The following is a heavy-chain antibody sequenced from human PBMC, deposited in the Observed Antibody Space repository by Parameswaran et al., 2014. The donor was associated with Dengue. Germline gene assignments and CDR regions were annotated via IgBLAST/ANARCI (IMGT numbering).Heavy chain of an antibody. V-gene: IGHV1-69*01. CDR2: IIPIFGTA. Sequence: SWVRQAPGQGLEWMGGIIPIFGTANYAQRFQGRVTITADESTSTAYMELSSLRSEDTAVYYCARDHNPSLYSYGYYYYYGMDVWGQGTTVTVSS. CDR3: ARDHNPSLYSYGYYYYYGMDV. D-gene: IGHD5-18*01. J-gene: IGHJ6*02.